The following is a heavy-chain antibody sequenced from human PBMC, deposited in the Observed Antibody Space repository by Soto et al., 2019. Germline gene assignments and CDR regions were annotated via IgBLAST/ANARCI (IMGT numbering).Heavy chain of an antibody. Sequence: ASVKVSCKASGYTFTSYGISWVRQAPGQGLEWMGWIDAYNGETIYAQKLQGRVTMTEDTSTDTAYMELSSLRSEDTAVYYCARGLRGSWYHLDYYGMDVWGQGTTVTVS. J-gene: IGHJ6*02. V-gene: IGHV1-18*01. CDR2: IDAYNGET. CDR1: GYTFTSYG. CDR3: ARGLRGSWYHLDYYGMDV. D-gene: IGHD6-13*01.